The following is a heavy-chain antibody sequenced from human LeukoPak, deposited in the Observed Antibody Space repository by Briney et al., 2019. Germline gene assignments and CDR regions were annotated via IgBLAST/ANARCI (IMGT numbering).Heavy chain of an antibody. V-gene: IGHV3-74*01. J-gene: IGHJ3*02. D-gene: IGHD6-19*01. Sequence: GGSLRLSCAASGFTFSSYWMHWVRQAPGRGLVWVSRINSDGSSTSYADSVKGRFTISRDNAKNTLYLQMNSLRAENTAVYYCARDDSSVWWGADAFDIWGQGTMVTVSS. CDR2: INSDGSST. CDR1: GFTFSSYW. CDR3: ARDDSSVWWGADAFDI.